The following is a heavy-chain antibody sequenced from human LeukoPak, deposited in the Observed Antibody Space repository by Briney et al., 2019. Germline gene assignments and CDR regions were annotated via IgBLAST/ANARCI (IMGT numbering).Heavy chain of an antibody. V-gene: IGHV1-69*05. CDR2: IIPIFGTA. CDR3: ARSRHYYDSSGYSHFDY. Sequence: GASVKVSCKASGGTFSSYAISWVRQAPGQGLEWMGGIIPIFGTANYAQKFQGRVTITTDESTSTAYMELSSLRSEDTAVYYCARSRHYYDSSGYSHFDYWGQGTLVTVSS. J-gene: IGHJ4*02. CDR1: GGTFSSYA. D-gene: IGHD3-22*01.